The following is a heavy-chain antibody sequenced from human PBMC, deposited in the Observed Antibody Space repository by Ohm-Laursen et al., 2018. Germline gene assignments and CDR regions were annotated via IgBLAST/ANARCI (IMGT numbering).Heavy chain of an antibody. CDR1: GYSISSGYF. V-gene: IGHV4-38-2*01. CDR3: ARGLWWFDP. CDR2: IYHSGST. J-gene: IGHJ5*02. Sequence: DTLSLTCAVSGYSISSGYFWGWIRQPPGKGLEWIGTIYHSGSTYYNPSLKSRVTISVDTSKSQFPLKLSSVTAADTALYYCARGLWWFDPWGQGTLVTVSS.